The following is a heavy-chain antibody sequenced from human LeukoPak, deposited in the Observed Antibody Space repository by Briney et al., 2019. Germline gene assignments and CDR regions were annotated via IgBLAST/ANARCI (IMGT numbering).Heavy chain of an antibody. Sequence: GESLRLSCAASGFTFSNYAMSWVRQAPGKGLEWVSTISGSGGNSYHADSVKGRFTISRDNSKNTLYLQMNSLRAEDTALYYCAKTREATYYFDCWGQGTLVTVSS. CDR2: ISGSGGNS. J-gene: IGHJ4*02. CDR1: GFTFSNYA. D-gene: IGHD1-26*01. CDR3: AKTREATYYFDC. V-gene: IGHV3-23*01.